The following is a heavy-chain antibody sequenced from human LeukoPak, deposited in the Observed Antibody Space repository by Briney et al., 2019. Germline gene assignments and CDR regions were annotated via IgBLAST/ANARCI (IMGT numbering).Heavy chain of an antibody. CDR3: ARNRAN. CDR2: ISSSSSYI. D-gene: IGHD2/OR15-2a*01. Sequence: GGSLRLSCAASGFTFSSYSMNWVRQAPGKGLEWVSSISSSSSYINYADSVKGRFTISRDNAKNSLYLQMNSLRAEDTAVYYCARNRANWGQGTLVTVSS. CDR1: GFTFSSYS. V-gene: IGHV3-21*01. J-gene: IGHJ4*02.